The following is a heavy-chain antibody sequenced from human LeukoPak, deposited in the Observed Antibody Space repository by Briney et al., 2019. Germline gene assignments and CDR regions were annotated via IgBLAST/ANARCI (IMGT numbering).Heavy chain of an antibody. CDR1: GGSISSGSYY. V-gene: IGHV4-61*02. D-gene: IGHD3-22*01. CDR3: ARLYDSSGRKVDY. Sequence: PSQTLSLTCTVSGGSISSGSYYWSWIRQPAGKGLEWIGRIYTSGSTNYNPSLKSRVTISVDTSKNQFSLKLSSVTAADGAVYYCARLYDSSGRKVDYWGQGTLVTVSS. CDR2: IYTSGST. J-gene: IGHJ4*02.